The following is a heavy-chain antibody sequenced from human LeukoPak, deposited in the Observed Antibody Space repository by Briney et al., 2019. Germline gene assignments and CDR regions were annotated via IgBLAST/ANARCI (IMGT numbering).Heavy chain of an antibody. J-gene: IGHJ4*02. V-gene: IGHV4-34*01. CDR2: INHNGST. Sequence: SETLSLTCAVYGGSFSGYYWSWIRQPPGKGLEWIGEINHNGSTNYNPSLKSRVTISVDTSKNQFSLKLSSVTAADTAVYYCARAYDILAAPDYWCQGTLVTVSS. CDR3: ARAYDILAAPDY. D-gene: IGHD3-9*01. CDR1: GGSFSGYY.